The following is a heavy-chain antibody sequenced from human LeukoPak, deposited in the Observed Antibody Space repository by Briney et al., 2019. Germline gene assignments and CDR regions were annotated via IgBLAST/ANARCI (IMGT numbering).Heavy chain of an antibody. V-gene: IGHV3-30*18. CDR2: ISYDGSNK. CDR3: AKERAAAGTSFDY. D-gene: IGHD6-13*01. CDR1: GFTFSSYG. Sequence: GRSLRLSCAASGFTFSSYGMHWVRQAPGKGLEGVAVISYDGSNKYYADSVKGRFTISRDNSKNTLYLQMNSLRAEDTAVYYCAKERAAAGTSFDYWGQGTLVTVSS. J-gene: IGHJ4*02.